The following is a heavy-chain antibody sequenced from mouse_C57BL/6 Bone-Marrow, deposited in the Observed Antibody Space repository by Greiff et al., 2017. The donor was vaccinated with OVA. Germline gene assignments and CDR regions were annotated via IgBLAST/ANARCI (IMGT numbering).Heavy chain of an antibody. CDR1: GFTFSSYG. D-gene: IGHD1-1*01. Sequence: DVKLVESGGDLVKPGGSLKLSCAASGFTFSSYGMSWVRQTPDKRLEWVATISSGGSYTYYPDSVKGRFTISRDNAKNTLYLQMSSLKSEDTAMYYCARHQGDPTTGCSDYWGQGTPVTVSS. CDR3: ARHQGDPTTGCSDY. J-gene: IGHJ4*01. CDR2: ISSGGSYT. V-gene: IGHV5-6*02.